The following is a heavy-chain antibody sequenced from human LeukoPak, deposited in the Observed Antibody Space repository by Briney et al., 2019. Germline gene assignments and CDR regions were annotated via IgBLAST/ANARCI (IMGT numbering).Heavy chain of an antibody. CDR1: GGTFSSYA. Sequence: SVKVSCKASGGTFSSYAISWVRQAPGQGLEWMGGIIPIFGTANYAQKFQGRVTITTDESTSTAYMELSSLRSEDTAVYYCASHLRVDYYYYMDVWGKGTTVTVSS. J-gene: IGHJ6*03. CDR3: ASHLRVDYYYYMDV. CDR2: IIPIFGTA. V-gene: IGHV1-69*05.